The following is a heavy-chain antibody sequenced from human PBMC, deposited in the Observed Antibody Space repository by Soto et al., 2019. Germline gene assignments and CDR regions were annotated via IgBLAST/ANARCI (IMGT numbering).Heavy chain of an antibody. V-gene: IGHV3-72*01. CDR1: AYSFNAQN. CDR3: ARDGGIAARHYYGMDV. CDR2: SRNKANNYAT. Sequence: GGCLRLSCAASAYSFNAQNMVWVRKASGKGLEWVGRSRNKANNYATEYAASVKGRFTISRDDSKNSLYLQMNSLKTEDTAVYYCARDGGIAARHYYGMDVCGQGPTVTVSS. D-gene: IGHD6-6*01. J-gene: IGHJ6*02.